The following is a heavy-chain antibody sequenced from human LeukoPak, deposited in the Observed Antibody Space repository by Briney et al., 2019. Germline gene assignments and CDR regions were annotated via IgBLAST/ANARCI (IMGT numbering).Heavy chain of an antibody. J-gene: IGHJ4*02. D-gene: IGHD3-16*01. CDR1: GGSISSYY. Sequence: SETLSLTCTVSGGSISSYYWSWIRQPPGKGLEWIGYIYYSGSTNYNPSLKSRVTISVDTSKNQFSLKLSSVTAADTAVYYCARDKDSRGIDYWGQGTLVTVSS. V-gene: IGHV4-59*01. CDR2: IYYSGST. CDR3: ARDKDSRGIDY.